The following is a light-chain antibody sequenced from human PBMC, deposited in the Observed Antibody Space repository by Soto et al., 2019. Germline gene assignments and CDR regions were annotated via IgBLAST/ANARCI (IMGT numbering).Light chain of an antibody. CDR3: QQCTNSPRT. V-gene: IGKV3-15*01. Sequence: EIVMTQSPVTLSVSPGERATLSCRASQSVSSSLAWYQQKPGQAPRLLIYGASTRATGIPDRFSGSGSGTEFTLTISSLHSEDSAVYYCQQCTNSPRTFGQGTKVEIK. CDR1: QSVSSS. J-gene: IGKJ1*01. CDR2: GAS.